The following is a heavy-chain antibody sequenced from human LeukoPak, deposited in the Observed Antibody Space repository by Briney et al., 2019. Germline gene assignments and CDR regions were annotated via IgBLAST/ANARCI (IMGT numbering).Heavy chain of an antibody. CDR2: IYDSGST. Sequence: NPSETLSLTCTVSGGSIRSSYYYWGWIRQPPGKGLEWIGSIYDSGSTYYNPSLKSRVTISVDTSKNQFSLKLSSVTAADTAVYYCARWSGSSWRNYYYGMDVWGQGTTVTVSS. D-gene: IGHD6-13*01. V-gene: IGHV4-39*07. CDR3: ARWSGSSWRNYYYGMDV. J-gene: IGHJ6*02. CDR1: GGSIRSSYYY.